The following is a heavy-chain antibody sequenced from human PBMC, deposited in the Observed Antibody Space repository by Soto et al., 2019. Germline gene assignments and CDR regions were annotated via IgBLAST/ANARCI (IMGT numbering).Heavy chain of an antibody. V-gene: IGHV3-53*01. Sequence: GSLRLSCAASGFTVSSNYMSWVRQAPGKGLEWVSVIYSGGSTYYADSVKGRFTISRDNSKNTLYLQMNSLRAEDTAVYYCARGLGYYDSSGLLDYWGQGTLVTVSS. J-gene: IGHJ4*02. CDR2: IYSGGST. D-gene: IGHD3-22*01. CDR1: GFTVSSNY. CDR3: ARGLGYYDSSGLLDY.